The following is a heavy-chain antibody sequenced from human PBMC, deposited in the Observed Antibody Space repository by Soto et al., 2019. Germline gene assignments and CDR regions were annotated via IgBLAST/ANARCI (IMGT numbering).Heavy chain of an antibody. V-gene: IGHV1-2*04. J-gene: IGHJ6*02. CDR3: ARGYEVATLTGMDV. CDR2: INPNSGGT. Sequence: GAXVKVSCKASGYTFTGYYMHWVRQAPGQGLEWMGWINPNSGGTNYAQKFQGWVTMTRDTSISTAYMELSRLRSDDTAVYYCARGYEVATLTGMDVWGQGTTVTVSS. D-gene: IGHD5-12*01. CDR1: GYTFTGYY.